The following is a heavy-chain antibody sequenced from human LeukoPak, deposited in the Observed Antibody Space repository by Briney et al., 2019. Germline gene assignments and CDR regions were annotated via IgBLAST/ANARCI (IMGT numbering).Heavy chain of an antibody. CDR3: AREGLYCSSTSCYEPYNY. CDR1: GFTFSSYW. CDR2: INSDGSST. Sequence: PGGSLRLSCAASGFTFSSYWMHWVRQAPGKGLVWVSRINSDGSSTSYADSVKGRFTISRDNAKNTLYLQMNSLRAEDTAVYYCAREGLYCSSTSCYEPYNYWGQGTLVTVSS. V-gene: IGHV3-74*01. D-gene: IGHD2-2*01. J-gene: IGHJ4*02.